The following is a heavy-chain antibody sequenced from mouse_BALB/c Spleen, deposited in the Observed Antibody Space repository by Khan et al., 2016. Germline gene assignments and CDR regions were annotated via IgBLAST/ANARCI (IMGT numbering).Heavy chain of an antibody. CDR3: ASSTQFFYALDY. Sequence: VQLKQSGPELMKPGASVKISCKASGYSFTSYYMHWVKQSHGKSLEWIGYIDPFNGGTSYNQKFKGKATLTVDKSSSTAYMHLSSLTSEDSAVYYCASSTQFFYALDYWGQGTSVTVSS. CDR1: GYSFTSYY. D-gene: IGHD1-1*01. CDR2: IDPFNGGT. J-gene: IGHJ4*01. V-gene: IGHV1S135*01.